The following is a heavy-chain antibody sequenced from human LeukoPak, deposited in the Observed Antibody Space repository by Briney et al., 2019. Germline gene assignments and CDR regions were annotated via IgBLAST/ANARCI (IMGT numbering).Heavy chain of an antibody. CDR2: IYYRGST. D-gene: IGHD3-22*01. Sequence: SETLSLTCTVSGGSISRSGYYWGWSRQTPGKGLEWIGSIYYRGSTYYNPSLKSRVTIAVDTSKNQFPLKLSSVTAADPAVYSCARRDSYSSGYYYFDYWGQGTLVTVSS. V-gene: IGHV4-39*01. J-gene: IGHJ4*02. CDR1: GGSISRSGYY. CDR3: ARRDSYSSGYYYFDY.